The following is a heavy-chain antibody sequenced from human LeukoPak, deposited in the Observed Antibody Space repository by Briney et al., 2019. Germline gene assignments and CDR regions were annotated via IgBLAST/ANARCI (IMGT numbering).Heavy chain of an antibody. CDR1: GGTFSSYA. CDR3: ARGGGIDYYYYYGMDV. J-gene: IGHJ6*02. V-gene: IGHV1-69*13. Sequence: ASVNVSCKASGGTFSSYAISWVRQAPGQGLEWMGGIIPIFGTANYAQKFQGRVTITADESTSTAYMELSSLRSEDTAVYYCARGGGIDYYYYYGMDVWGQGTTVTVSS. D-gene: IGHD2-21*01. CDR2: IIPIFGTA.